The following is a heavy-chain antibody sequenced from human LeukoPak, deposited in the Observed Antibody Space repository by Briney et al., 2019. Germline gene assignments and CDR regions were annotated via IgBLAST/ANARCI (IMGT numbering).Heavy chain of an antibody. CDR1: GGSIIYYY. CDR3: ATLTGGDDAFDI. D-gene: IGHD4-23*01. V-gene: IGHV4-59*01. J-gene: IGHJ3*02. CDR2: VYYSGST. Sequence: SETLSLTCTVPGGSIIYYYWSWIRQPPGKGLQRIGYVYYSGSTNYNPPLKSRVTISVDTSKNQFSLKLNSVTPADTAVYYCATLTGGDDAFDIWGQGTMVTVSS.